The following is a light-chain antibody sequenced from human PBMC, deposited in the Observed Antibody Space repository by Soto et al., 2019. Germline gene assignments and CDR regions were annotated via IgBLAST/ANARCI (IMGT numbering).Light chain of an antibody. J-gene: IGKJ5*01. Sequence: EIVLTQSPGTLSLSPGERATLSCRASQSVPRSYLAWYQQKPGQAPRLLIYGTSSRATGIPDRFSGSGSGTDFTLTISRLEPEDFAVFYCQQYGSSITFGQGTRLAI. CDR3: QQYGSSIT. V-gene: IGKV3-20*01. CDR1: QSVPRSY. CDR2: GTS.